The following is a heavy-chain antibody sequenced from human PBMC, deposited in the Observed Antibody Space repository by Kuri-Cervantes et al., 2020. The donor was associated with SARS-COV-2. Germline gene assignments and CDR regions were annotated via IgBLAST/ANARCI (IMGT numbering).Heavy chain of an antibody. CDR2: IFYSGRPSGTT. V-gene: IGHV4-39*01. J-gene: IGHJ5*02. D-gene: IGHD2-15*01. CDR3: ARHPSVVPAAPS. Sequence: ESLKISCTVSGGSISSWSYYWDWIRQPPGKGLEWIGSIFYSGRPSGTTYYTPSLKSRVTIPVDSSKNQFSLKLSSVTAADTAVYYCARHPSVVPAAPSWGQGALVTVSS. CDR1: GGSISSWSYY.